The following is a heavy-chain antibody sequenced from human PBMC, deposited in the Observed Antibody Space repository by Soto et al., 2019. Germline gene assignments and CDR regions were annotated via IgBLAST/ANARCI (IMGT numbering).Heavy chain of an antibody. CDR1: GFTFTSSA. CDR2: IVVGSGNT. CDR3: APAIDNSNYNYGMDV. Sequence: SSVKVSCKASGFTFTSSAVQWVRQARGQRLEWIGWIVVGSGNTNYAQKFQERVTITRDLCTSTAYMELSILRSADTAVYYCAPAIDNSNYNYGMDVGGQGSTVTDAS. V-gene: IGHV1-58*01. J-gene: IGHJ6*01. D-gene: IGHD1-7*01.